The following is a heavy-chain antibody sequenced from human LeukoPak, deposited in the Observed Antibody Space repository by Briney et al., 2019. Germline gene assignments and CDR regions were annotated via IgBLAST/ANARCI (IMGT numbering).Heavy chain of an antibody. CDR2: ISGGGGST. Sequence: GGSLRLSCAASGFTFTSYSMNWVRQAPGKGLEWVSTISGGGGSTYYADSVKGRFTNSGDNSKNTLYLQVNSLRAEDTAVYYCAKGGKWDVTPFDYWGQGTLVTVSS. CDR3: AKGGKWDVTPFDY. J-gene: IGHJ4*02. V-gene: IGHV3-23*01. CDR1: GFTFTSYS. D-gene: IGHD1-26*01.